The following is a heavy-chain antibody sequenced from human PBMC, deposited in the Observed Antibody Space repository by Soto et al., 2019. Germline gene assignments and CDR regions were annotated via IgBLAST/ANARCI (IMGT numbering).Heavy chain of an antibody. Sequence: GGSLRLSFAASGFTFSSYAMSWVRQAPGKGLEWVSAISGSGGSTYYADSVKGRFTISRDNSKNTLYLQMNSLRAEDTAVYYCAKESHEITIFGVVIRPYGMDVWGQGTTVTVSS. CDR2: ISGSGGST. J-gene: IGHJ6*02. V-gene: IGHV3-23*01. CDR3: AKESHEITIFGVVIRPYGMDV. D-gene: IGHD3-3*01. CDR1: GFTFSSYA.